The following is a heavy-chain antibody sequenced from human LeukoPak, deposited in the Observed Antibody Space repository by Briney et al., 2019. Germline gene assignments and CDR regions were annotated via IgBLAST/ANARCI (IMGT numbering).Heavy chain of an antibody. V-gene: IGHV4-38-2*01. D-gene: IGHD6-13*01. CDR1: GGSISSGYY. CDR2: IYHSGST. CDR3: AKSRSGAGLFDS. J-gene: IGHJ4*02. Sequence: MTSETLSLTCAVSGGSISSGYYWGWIRQSPGKGLEWIGSIYHSGSTYYNLSLKSRVTISVDTSKNQFSLKLSSVTAADTAVYYCAKSRSGAGLFDSWGQGTLVTVSS.